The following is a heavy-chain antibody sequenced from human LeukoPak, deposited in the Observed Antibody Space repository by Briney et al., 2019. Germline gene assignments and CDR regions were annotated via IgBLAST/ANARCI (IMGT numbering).Heavy chain of an antibody. J-gene: IGHJ5*02. D-gene: IGHD6-19*01. CDR3: ARATLGYSSGWYDN. CDR1: GFTFSRYW. CDR2: IKSDGSST. Sequence: GGSLRLSCAASGFTFSRYWMHWVRQAPGKGLVWVSRIKSDGSSTTYADSVKGRFTISRDNAKNTLYLQMNSLKAEDTAVYYCARATLGYSSGWYDNWGQGTLVTVSS. V-gene: IGHV3-74*01.